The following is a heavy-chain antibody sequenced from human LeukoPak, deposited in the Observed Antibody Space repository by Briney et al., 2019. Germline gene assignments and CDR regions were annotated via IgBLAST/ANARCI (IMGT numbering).Heavy chain of an antibody. J-gene: IGHJ4*02. V-gene: IGHV3-48*04. D-gene: IGHD1-26*01. CDR2: ISSSSSTI. CDR3: ARVDSGSYVRH. CDR1: GFTFSSYS. Sequence: GGSLRLSCAASGFTFSSYSMNWVRQAPGKGLEWVSYISSSSSTIYYADSVKGRFTISRDNAKNSLYLQMNSLRAEDTAVYYCARVDSGSYVRHWGQGTLVTVSS.